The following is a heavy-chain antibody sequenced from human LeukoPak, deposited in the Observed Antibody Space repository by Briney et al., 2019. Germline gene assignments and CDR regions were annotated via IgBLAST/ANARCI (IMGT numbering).Heavy chain of an antibody. CDR3: ARSGTQLWSINWFDP. V-gene: IGHV4-59*01. Sequence: PSETLSLTCTVSGGSISSYYWSWIRQPPGKGLEWIGYFHYSGSTNYNPSLKSRVTISVDTSKNQFSLKLSSVTAADTAVYYCARSGTQLWSINWFDPWGQGTLVTVSS. CDR1: GGSISSYY. D-gene: IGHD5-18*01. J-gene: IGHJ5*02. CDR2: FHYSGST.